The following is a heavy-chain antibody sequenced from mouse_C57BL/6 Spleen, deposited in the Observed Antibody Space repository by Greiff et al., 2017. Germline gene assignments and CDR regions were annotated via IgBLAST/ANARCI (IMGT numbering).Heavy chain of an antibody. CDR2: ISYDGSN. CDR3: AFYDYDWYFDV. J-gene: IGHJ1*03. Sequence: EVHLVESGPGLVKPSQSLSLTCSVTGYSITSGYYWNWIRQFPGNKLEWMGYISYDGSNNYHPSLKNRISITRDTSKNQFFLKLNSVTTEDTATYYCAFYDYDWYFDVWGTGTTVTVSS. D-gene: IGHD2-4*01. V-gene: IGHV3-6*01. CDR1: GYSITSGYY.